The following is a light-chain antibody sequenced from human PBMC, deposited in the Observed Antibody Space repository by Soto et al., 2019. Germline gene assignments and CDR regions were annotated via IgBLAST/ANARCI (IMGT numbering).Light chain of an antibody. J-gene: IGLJ3*02. CDR2: EVT. V-gene: IGLV2-8*01. Sequence: QSVLTQPPSASGSPGQSVTISCTGTSSDVGGYYYVSWYQQYPGRAPKLMIYEVTKRPSGVPDRFSGSKSGNTASLTVSGLQAEDEADYYCSSYAASNNFYFVFGGGTKVTVL. CDR3: SSYAASNNFYFV. CDR1: SSDVGGYYY.